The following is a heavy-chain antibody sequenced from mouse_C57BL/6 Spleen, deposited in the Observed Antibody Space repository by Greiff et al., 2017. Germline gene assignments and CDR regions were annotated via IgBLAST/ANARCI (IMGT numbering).Heavy chain of an antibody. V-gene: IGHV1-64*01. CDR2: IHPNSGST. CDR1: GYTFTSYW. D-gene: IGHD2-1*01. CDR3: AGTTRDCYFDV. Sequence: QVQLKQPGAELVKPGASVKLSCKASGYTFTSYWMHWVKQRPGQGLEWIGMIHPNSGSTNYNEKFKSKATLTVDKSSSTAYMQLSSLTSDDSAVXYCAGTTRDCYFDVWGTGTTVTVSS. J-gene: IGHJ1*03.